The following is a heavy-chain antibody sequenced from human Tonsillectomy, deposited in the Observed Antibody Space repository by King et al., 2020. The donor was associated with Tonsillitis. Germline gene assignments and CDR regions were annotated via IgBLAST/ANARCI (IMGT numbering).Heavy chain of an antibody. Sequence: VQLQESGPGLVKPSQTLSLTCTVSGDSITSGGFFWSWIRQPPGKGLEWIGSIYNSGSTSYNPSLMSRFTISMDTSKNQFSLKLTSGTAADTAVYYCARHLYGSGYYPFDYWGQGTLVTVSS. CDR3: ARHLYGSGYYPFDY. D-gene: IGHD3-22*01. CDR1: GDSITSGGFF. J-gene: IGHJ4*02. CDR2: IYNSGST. V-gene: IGHV4-31*03.